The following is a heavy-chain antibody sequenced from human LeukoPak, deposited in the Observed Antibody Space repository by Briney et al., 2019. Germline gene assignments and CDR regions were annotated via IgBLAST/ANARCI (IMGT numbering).Heavy chain of an antibody. J-gene: IGHJ4*02. D-gene: IGHD7-27*01. V-gene: IGHV4-61*02. CDR1: GGSISSGSYY. CDR2: IYTSGST. Sequence: SETLSLTCTVSGGSISSGSYYWSWIRQPAGKGLEWIGRIYTSGSTNYNPSLRSRATISVDTSKNQFSLKLSSVTAADTAVYYCARSSDWGLLDYWGQGTLVTVSS. CDR3: ARSSDWGLLDY.